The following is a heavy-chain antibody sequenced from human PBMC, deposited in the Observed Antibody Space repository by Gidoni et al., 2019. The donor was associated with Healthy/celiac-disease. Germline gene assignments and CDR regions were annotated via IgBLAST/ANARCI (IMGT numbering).Heavy chain of an antibody. D-gene: IGHD3-10*01. CDR2: ISAYNGNT. V-gene: IGHV1-18*01. CDR1: GYTFTSYG. Sequence: QVQLVQSGAEVKKPGASVKVSCKASGYTFTSYGISWVRQAPGQGLEWMGWISAYNGNTNYAQKLQGRVTMTTDTSTSTAYMELRSLRSDDTAVYYCARDLIPRQFGELSPMEDDYWGQGTLVTVSS. CDR3: ARDLIPRQFGELSPMEDDY. J-gene: IGHJ4*02.